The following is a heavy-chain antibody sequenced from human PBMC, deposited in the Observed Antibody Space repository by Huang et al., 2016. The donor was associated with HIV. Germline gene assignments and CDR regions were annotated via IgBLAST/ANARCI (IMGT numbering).Heavy chain of an antibody. CDR3: ARDDSSWYIVGGPLDL. J-gene: IGHJ2*01. D-gene: IGHD6-13*01. Sequence: QVQLVGYGGGVVQPGRSLRLSCVASGFTFSNYAIHWVRQAPGKGREWVELISNDGRNKYYADSVKGRFTIARDNSKNTVYLQMNSLRAEDMAVYYCARDDSSWYIVGGPLDLWGRGTLVTVSS. CDR1: GFTFSNYA. V-gene: IGHV3-30*04. CDR2: ISNDGRNK.